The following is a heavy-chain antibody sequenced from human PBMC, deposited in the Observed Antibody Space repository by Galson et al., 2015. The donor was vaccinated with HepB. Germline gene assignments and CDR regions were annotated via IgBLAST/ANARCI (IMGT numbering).Heavy chain of an antibody. Sequence: SVKVSCKASGYTFTSYAIHWVRQAPGQRLEWMGWINAGNGNTKYSQKFQGRVTITRDTSASTAYMELSSLRSEDTAVYYCARGRIAVAGPRVYYYMDVWGKGTTVTVSS. D-gene: IGHD6-19*01. CDR1: GYTFTSYA. J-gene: IGHJ6*03. CDR2: INAGNGNT. CDR3: ARGRIAVAGPRVYYYMDV. V-gene: IGHV1-3*01.